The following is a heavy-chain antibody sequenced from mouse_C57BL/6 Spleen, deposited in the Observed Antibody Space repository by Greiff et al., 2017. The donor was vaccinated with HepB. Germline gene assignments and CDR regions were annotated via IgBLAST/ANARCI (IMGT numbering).Heavy chain of an antibody. J-gene: IGHJ4*01. Sequence: QVQLKESGAELVRPGTSVKLSCKASGYTFTSYWMHWVKQRPGQGLEWIGVIDPSDSYTNYNQKFKGKATLTVDTSSSTAYMQLSSLTSEDSAVYYCARWRAMDYWGQGTSVTVSS. CDR2: IDPSDSYT. CDR3: ARWRAMDY. V-gene: IGHV1-59*01. CDR1: GYTFTSYW.